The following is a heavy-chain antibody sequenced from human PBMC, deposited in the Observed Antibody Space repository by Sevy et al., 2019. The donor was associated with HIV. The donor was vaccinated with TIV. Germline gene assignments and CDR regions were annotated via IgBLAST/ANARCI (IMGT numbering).Heavy chain of an antibody. CDR2: ISGSSNYI. D-gene: IGHD1-26*01. V-gene: IGHV3-21*06. J-gene: IGHJ4*02. CDR1: EFTFSSYN. Sequence: GGSLRLSCAASEFTFSSYNMNWVRQAPGKGLEWVSSISGSSNYIYYAESVKGRFRISRANVKDTLYLQMNSLRADDTAVYYCARGPPDGSYDYFDSWGQGTLVTVSS. CDR3: ARGPPDGSYDYFDS.